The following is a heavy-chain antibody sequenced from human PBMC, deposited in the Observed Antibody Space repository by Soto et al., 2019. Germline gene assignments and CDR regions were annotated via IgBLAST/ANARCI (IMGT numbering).Heavy chain of an antibody. Sequence: ASVKVSCKASGYAFTSYAMHWVRQAPGQRLERMGWINAGNGNTKYSQKFQGRVTITRDTSASTAYMELSSLRSEDTAVYYCAREDYDFWSGYYYYYCGMDVWGQGTTVTVSS. CDR1: GYAFTSYA. D-gene: IGHD3-3*01. CDR3: AREDYDFWSGYYYYYCGMDV. V-gene: IGHV1-3*01. CDR2: INAGNGNT. J-gene: IGHJ6*02.